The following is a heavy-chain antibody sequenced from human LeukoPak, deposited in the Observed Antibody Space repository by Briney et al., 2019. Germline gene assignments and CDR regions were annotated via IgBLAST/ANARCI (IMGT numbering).Heavy chain of an antibody. D-gene: IGHD3-10*01. J-gene: IGHJ6*02. V-gene: IGHV4-59*01. Sequence: PSETLSLTCTVSGGSISSYYWSWIRQPPGKGLEWIGYIYYSGSTHYNPSLKSRVTISVDTSKNQFSLNLSSVTAADTAVYYCAGYGSGSYYYYYGMDVWGQGTTVTVSS. CDR3: AGYGSGSYYYYYGMDV. CDR2: IYYSGST. CDR1: GGSISSYY.